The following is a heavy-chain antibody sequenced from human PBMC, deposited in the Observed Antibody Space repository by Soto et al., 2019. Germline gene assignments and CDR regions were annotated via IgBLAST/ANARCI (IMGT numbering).Heavy chain of an antibody. J-gene: IGHJ4*02. V-gene: IGHV3-33*01. Sequence: GGSLRLSCAASGFTFSSYGMHWVRQAPGKGLEWVAVIWYDGSNKYYADSVKGRFTISRDNSKNTLYLQMNSLRAEDTAVYYCARVVGKKQERAAAGIDYWGQGTLVTVSS. CDR3: ARVVGKKQERAAAGIDY. D-gene: IGHD6-13*01. CDR1: GFTFSSYG. CDR2: IWYDGSNK.